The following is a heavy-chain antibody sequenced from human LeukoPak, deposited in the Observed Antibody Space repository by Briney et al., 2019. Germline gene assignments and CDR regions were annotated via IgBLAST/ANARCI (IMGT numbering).Heavy chain of an antibody. J-gene: IGHJ4*02. Sequence: GGSLRLSCAASGCTFSSYSRNWVRQAPGKGLEWVSSISSSSSYIYYADSVKGRFTISRDNAKNSLYLQMNSLRAEDTAVYYCARAVAARPYFDYWDQGTLVTVSS. V-gene: IGHV3-21*01. CDR3: ARAVAARPYFDY. CDR2: ISSSSSYI. D-gene: IGHD6-6*01. CDR1: GCTFSSYS.